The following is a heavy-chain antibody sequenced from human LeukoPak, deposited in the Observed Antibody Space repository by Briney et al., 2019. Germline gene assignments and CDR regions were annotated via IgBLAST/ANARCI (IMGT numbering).Heavy chain of an antibody. V-gene: IGHV4-31*02. CDR3: ARDPSLPGSGSYGFDY. CDR1: Y. J-gene: IGHJ4*02. Sequence: YWIGWVRQMPGKGLEWIGYIYYSGSTYYNPSLKSRVTISVDTSKNQFSLKLSSVTAADTAVYYCARDPSLPGSGSYGFDYWGQGTLVTVSS. D-gene: IGHD3-10*01. CDR2: IYYSGST.